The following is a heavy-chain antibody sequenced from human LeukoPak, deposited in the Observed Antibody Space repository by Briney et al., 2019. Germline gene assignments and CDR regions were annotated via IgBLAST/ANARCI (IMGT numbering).Heavy chain of an antibody. V-gene: IGHV3-21*01. J-gene: IGHJ4*02. CDR1: GFTFSSYA. CDR2: ISGSSSYI. D-gene: IGHD4-17*01. Sequence: SGGSLRLSCAASGFTFSSYAMSWVRQAPGKGLEWVSSISGSSSYIYYADSVKGRFTISRDNAKNSLYLQMNSLRAEDTAVYYCARETTVTSYFDYWGQGTLVTVSS. CDR3: ARETTVTSYFDY.